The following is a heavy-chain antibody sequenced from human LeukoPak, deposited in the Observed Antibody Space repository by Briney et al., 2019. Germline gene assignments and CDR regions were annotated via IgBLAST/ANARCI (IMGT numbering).Heavy chain of an antibody. D-gene: IGHD3-22*01. V-gene: IGHV3-7*02. Sequence: PGGSLRVSCAASGFTFSSYWMSWVRQAPGKGLEWVANIKQDGSEKYYVDSVKGRFTISRDNAKNSLYLQMNSLRVEDTAVYYCVRAPWGSSGSIWGLGTLVTVSS. CDR2: IKQDGSEK. J-gene: IGHJ4*02. CDR1: GFTFSSYW. CDR3: VRAPWGSSGSI.